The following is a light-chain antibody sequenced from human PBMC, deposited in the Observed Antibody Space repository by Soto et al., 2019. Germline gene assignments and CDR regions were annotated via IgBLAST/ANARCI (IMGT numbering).Light chain of an antibody. CDR3: KQRARWPMN. J-gene: IGKJ5*01. CDR2: DGS. V-gene: IGKV3-11*01. CDR1: QNLHSF. Sequence: GESVTLAGRASQNLHSFLNWYQQRPGQAPRPLIYDGSKRPAGVPDRISGEGSGTHYTHTCGRLDLADFAFYSIKQRARWPMNIAQGTRLEIK.